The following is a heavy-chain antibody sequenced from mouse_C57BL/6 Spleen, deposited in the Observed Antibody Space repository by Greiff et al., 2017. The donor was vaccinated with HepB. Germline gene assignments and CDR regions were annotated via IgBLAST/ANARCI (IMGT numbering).Heavy chain of an antibody. Sequence: QVQLKESGAELVRPGASVKLSCKASGYTFTDYYINWVKQRPGQGLEWIARIYPGSGNTYYNEKFKGKATLTAEKSSSTAYMQLSSLTSEDSAVYFCARNGPYYSNYAEAMDYWGQGTSVTVSS. V-gene: IGHV1-76*01. D-gene: IGHD2-5*01. CDR3: ARNGPYYSNYAEAMDY. J-gene: IGHJ4*01. CDR1: GYTFTDYY. CDR2: IYPGSGNT.